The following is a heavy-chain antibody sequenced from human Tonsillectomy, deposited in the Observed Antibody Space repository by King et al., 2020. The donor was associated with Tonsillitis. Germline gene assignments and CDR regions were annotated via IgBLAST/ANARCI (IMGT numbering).Heavy chain of an antibody. Sequence: VQLVESGGGLVKPGGSLRLSCAASGFSFSDSYMNWIRQAPGKGLEWVSYISSTSTYTNSADSAKGRFTISRDNAKNSLFLQMNSLRAEDTAVYYCATDLSSGDPSWGQGTLSPSPQ. J-gene: IGHJ4*02. CDR2: ISSTSTYT. CDR1: GFSFSDSY. CDR3: ATDLSSGDPS. D-gene: IGHD4-17*01. V-gene: IGHV3-11*06.